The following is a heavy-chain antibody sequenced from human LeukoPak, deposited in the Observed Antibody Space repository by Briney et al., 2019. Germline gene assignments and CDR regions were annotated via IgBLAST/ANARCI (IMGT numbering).Heavy chain of an antibody. V-gene: IGHV3-74*01. J-gene: IGHJ4*02. Sequence: GESLRLSCATSGFTFSSYWMHWVRQLPGKGLVWVSRVNIDGRSTTFAESVKGRFTIFRDNAKNTLFLQMNSLRAEDTAVYYCARQGSAWDYFDYWGQGTLVTVSS. CDR3: ARQGSAWDYFDY. CDR2: VNIDGRST. CDR1: GFTFSSYW. D-gene: IGHD6-19*01.